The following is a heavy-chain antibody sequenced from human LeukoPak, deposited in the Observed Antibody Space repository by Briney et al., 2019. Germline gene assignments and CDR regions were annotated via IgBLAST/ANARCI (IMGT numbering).Heavy chain of an antibody. CDR3: ARHYRLTTGYFDY. J-gene: IGHJ4*02. D-gene: IGHD1-14*01. CDR1: GGSIASSSYY. V-gene: IGHV4-39*01. CDR2: LYYTGTT. Sequence: SETLSLTCTVSGGSIASSSYYWDWIRQSPGKGLKWVGSLYYTGTTYYNPSLKGRVTMSVDTSKNHFSLKLSSVTAADTAVYYCARHYRLTTGYFDYWGQGALLTVSS.